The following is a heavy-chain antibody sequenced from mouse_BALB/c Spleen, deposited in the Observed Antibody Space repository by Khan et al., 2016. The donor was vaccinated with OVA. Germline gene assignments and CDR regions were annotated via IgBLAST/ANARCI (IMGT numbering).Heavy chain of an antibody. J-gene: IGHJ4*01. Sequence: QIPLVQSGPELKKPGETVKISCKASGHTFTKYGMNWVKQAPGKGLKWMGWINTYTGEPTYANDFNGRFAFSLETSASTAYLQINNLKNEDAATYFCARPPYVSYVLDNWGQGTSVTVSS. D-gene: IGHD1-1*01. CDR3: ARPPYVSYVLDN. CDR2: INTYTGEP. V-gene: IGHV9-3-1*01. CDR1: GHTFTKYG.